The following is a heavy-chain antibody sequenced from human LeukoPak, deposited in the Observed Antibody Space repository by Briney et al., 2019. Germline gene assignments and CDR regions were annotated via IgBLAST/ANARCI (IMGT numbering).Heavy chain of an antibody. V-gene: IGHV3-74*01. D-gene: IGHD6-13*01. CDR3: ARGESSSWCLDY. CDR1: GFTFSSYW. J-gene: IGHJ4*02. CDR2: INSDGSST. Sequence: GGSLRLSCAASGFTFSSYWMHWVRQAPGKGLVWVSRINSDGSSTSYADSVKGRFTISRDNAKNTLYLQMNSLRAEDTAVYYCARGESSSWCLDYWGQGTLVTVSS.